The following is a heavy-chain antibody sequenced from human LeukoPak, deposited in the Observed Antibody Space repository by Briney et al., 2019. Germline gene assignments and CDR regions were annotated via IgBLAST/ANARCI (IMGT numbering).Heavy chain of an antibody. Sequence: GASVKVSCKASGYSFTGYFIHWVRQAPGQGLEWMGCIDPNSGDTKYAQKFQGRVSMPRDTSTRTAYMELSRLRSDDTAVYFCARSRSTGYSLDYWGQGTLVTVSS. CDR2: IDPNSGDT. V-gene: IGHV1-2*02. J-gene: IGHJ4*02. CDR3: ARSRSTGYSLDY. CDR1: GYSFTGYF. D-gene: IGHD3-22*01.